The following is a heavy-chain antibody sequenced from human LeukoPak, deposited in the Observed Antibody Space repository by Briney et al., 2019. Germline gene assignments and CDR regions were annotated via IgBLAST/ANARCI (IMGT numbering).Heavy chain of an antibody. V-gene: IGHV3-23*01. Sequence: GGSLRLSCAASGFTFSSYAMSWVRQAPGKGLEWVSAISGSGGSTYYADSVKGRFTISRDNSKNTLYLQMTSLRAEDTAVYYCAKDRAGSHPYDTSGLTPSDHWGQGTLVTVSS. D-gene: IGHD3-22*01. CDR3: AKDRAGSHPYDTSGLTPSDH. CDR2: ISGSGGST. J-gene: IGHJ5*02. CDR1: GFTFSSYA.